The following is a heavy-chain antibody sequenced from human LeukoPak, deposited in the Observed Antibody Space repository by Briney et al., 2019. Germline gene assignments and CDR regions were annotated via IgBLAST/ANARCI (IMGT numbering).Heavy chain of an antibody. Sequence: AASVKVSCKVSGYTLTELSMHWVRQAPGKGLEWRGGFYPEDGETIYAQKFQGRVTMTEDTSTDTAYMELSSLRSEDTAVYYCATVLPQANDFWSGYPNFDYWGQGTLVTVSS. CDR3: ATVLPQANDFWSGYPNFDY. D-gene: IGHD3-3*01. V-gene: IGHV1-24*01. J-gene: IGHJ4*02. CDR1: GYTLTELS. CDR2: FYPEDGET.